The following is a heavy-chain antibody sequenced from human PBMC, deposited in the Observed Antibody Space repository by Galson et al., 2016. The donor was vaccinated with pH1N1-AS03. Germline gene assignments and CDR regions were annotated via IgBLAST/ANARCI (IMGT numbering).Heavy chain of an antibody. CDR2: IRSVGDIK. D-gene: IGHD5-24*01. CDR1: AFTFSRYG. Sequence: CAASAFTFSRYGMHWVRQAPGKGPEWVAFIRSVGDIKFYADSVKGRFTISRDNSENTVHLQMNSLRAEDTAVYYCAKDIGDGHNYGADYWGQGTLVTVSS. J-gene: IGHJ4*02. CDR3: AKDIGDGHNYGADY. V-gene: IGHV3-30*02.